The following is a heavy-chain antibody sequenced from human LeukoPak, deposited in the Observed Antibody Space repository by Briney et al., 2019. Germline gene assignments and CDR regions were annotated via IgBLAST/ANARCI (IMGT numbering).Heavy chain of an antibody. J-gene: IGHJ4*02. D-gene: IGHD5-18*01. Sequence: GGSLRLSCAASGFTFSTYSMNWVRQAPGKGLEWVSSISSSSSYIYYADSVKGRFTISRDNAKNSLFLQMNGLRAEDTALYYCARDRSTNSYAEYFFDYWGQGTLVTVSS. CDR3: ARDRSTNSYAEYFFDY. V-gene: IGHV3-21*01. CDR1: GFTFSTYS. CDR2: ISSSSSYI.